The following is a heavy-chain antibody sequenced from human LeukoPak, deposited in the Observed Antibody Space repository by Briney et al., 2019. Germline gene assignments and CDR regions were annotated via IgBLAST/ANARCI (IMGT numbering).Heavy chain of an antibody. Sequence: ASVKVSCKASGYTFTSYDINWVRQATGQGLEWMGWMNPNSGNTGYAQKFQGRVTITRNTSISTAYMELSSLRSEDTAVYYCARGPDTSGYYPFDFWGQGTLVTVSS. CDR3: ARGPDTSGYYPFDF. V-gene: IGHV1-8*03. CDR1: GYTFTSYD. CDR2: MNPNSGNT. J-gene: IGHJ4*02. D-gene: IGHD3-22*01.